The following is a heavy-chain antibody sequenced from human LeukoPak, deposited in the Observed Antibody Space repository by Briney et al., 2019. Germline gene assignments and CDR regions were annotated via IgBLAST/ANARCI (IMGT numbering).Heavy chain of an antibody. Sequence: GGSLRLSCAASGFTFSSYAMHWVRQAPDKGLEWVAVISDDGNNKYYADSVKGRFTISRNNSKNTLYLQMNSLRAEDTAVYYCAGAEYCTSTSCRPYYLDYWGQGTLVTVSS. CDR3: AGAEYCTSTSCRPYYLDY. V-gene: IGHV3-30-3*01. CDR2: ISDDGNNK. D-gene: IGHD2-2*01. J-gene: IGHJ4*02. CDR1: GFTFSSYA.